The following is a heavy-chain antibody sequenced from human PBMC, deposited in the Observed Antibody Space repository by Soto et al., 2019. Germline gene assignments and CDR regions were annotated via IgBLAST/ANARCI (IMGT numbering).Heavy chain of an antibody. D-gene: IGHD6-19*01. CDR2: IYHSGST. V-gene: IGHV4-30-2*01. J-gene: IGHJ5*02. CDR1: GGSISSGGYS. Sequence: SETLSLTCAVSGGSISSGGYSWSWIRQPPGKGLEWIGYIYHSGSTYYNPSLKSRVTISVDRSTNQFSLKLSSVTAADTAVYYCARDLRAVDGPFYKWFAPWGQGPTVTVSS. CDR3: ARDLRAVDGPFYKWFAP.